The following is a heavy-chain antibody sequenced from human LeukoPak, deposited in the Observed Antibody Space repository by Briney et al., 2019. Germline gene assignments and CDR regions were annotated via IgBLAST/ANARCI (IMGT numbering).Heavy chain of an antibody. CDR1: GFTFSSYE. CDR3: ARVGWVATGGYYYMDV. J-gene: IGHJ6*03. V-gene: IGHV3-48*03. D-gene: IGHD5-12*01. Sequence: GGSLRLSCAASGFTFSSYEMNWVRQAPGKGLEWVSYISSSGSTIYYADSVKGRFTISRDNAKNSLYLQMNSLRAEDTALYYCARVGWVATGGYYYMDVWGKGTTVTVSS. CDR2: ISSSGSTI.